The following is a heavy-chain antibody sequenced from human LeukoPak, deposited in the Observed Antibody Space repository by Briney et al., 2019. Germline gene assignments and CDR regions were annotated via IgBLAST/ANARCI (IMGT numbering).Heavy chain of an antibody. CDR1: GYNFGIFG. D-gene: IGHD2-2*01. V-gene: IGHV1-18*01. CDR2: ISANNGNT. J-gene: IGHJ5*02. Sequence: EASVKVSCTASGYNFGIFGMSWVRQAPGQGLEWMGWISANNGNTKYAQKLQGRVTMTTDTSTSTAYMELRSLRSDDTAVYYCARVGVVVPSAWFDPWGQGTLVTVSS. CDR3: ARVGVVVPSAWFDP.